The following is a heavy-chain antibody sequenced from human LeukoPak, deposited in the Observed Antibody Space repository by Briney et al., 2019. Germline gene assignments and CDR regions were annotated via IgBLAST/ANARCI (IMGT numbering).Heavy chain of an antibody. J-gene: IGHJ4*02. CDR3: ALGIAGAFDY. D-gene: IGHD1-26*01. V-gene: IGHV4-39*01. Sequence: SETLSLTCTVSGGSISSSSYYWGWIRQPPGKGLEWIGSIYYSGSTYYNPSLKSRVTISVDTSKNQFFLKLSSVTAADTAVYYCALGIAGAFDYWGQGTLVTVSS. CDR2: IYYSGST. CDR1: GGSISSSSYY.